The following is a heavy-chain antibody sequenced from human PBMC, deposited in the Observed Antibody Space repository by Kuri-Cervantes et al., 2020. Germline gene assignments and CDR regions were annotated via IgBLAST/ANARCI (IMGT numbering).Heavy chain of an antibody. Sequence: ASVKVSCKASGYTFGSYGFTWVRQAPGQGLEWMGWFSPYNGDTKSAQNFQGRVNMTTDTSTSTAYMELRSLTSDDTAVYYCARLFRSSSYSGTYRFDPWGQGTPVTVSS. CDR3: ARLFRSSSYSGTYRFDP. CDR2: FSPYNGDT. D-gene: IGHD1-26*01. CDR1: GYTFGSYG. V-gene: IGHV1-18*01. J-gene: IGHJ5*02.